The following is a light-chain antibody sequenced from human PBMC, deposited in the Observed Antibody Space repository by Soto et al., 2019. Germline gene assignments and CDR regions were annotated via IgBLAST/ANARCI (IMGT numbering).Light chain of an antibody. Sequence: EIVMTQSPATLSLSPGERATLSCRASQSVNNNLAWYHQKPGQAPRRRIYDASISSTGITARVSGSESGAKSILLISSVQSADFAVYYYQQYNNWPLFTFGHGTKVDIK. V-gene: IGKV3-15*01. CDR3: QQYNNWPLFT. CDR2: DAS. J-gene: IGKJ3*01. CDR1: QSVNNN.